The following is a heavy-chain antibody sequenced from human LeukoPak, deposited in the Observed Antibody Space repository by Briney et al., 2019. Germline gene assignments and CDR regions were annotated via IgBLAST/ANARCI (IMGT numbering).Heavy chain of an antibody. D-gene: IGHD4-17*01. J-gene: IGHJ4*02. CDR3: AKDVAYAFDS. CDR1: GFVFGNYP. V-gene: IGHV3-48*01. CDR2: IRTGGDHT. Sequence: GGSLRLSCAASGFVFGNYPMNWVRQAAGPGPEWLSNIRTGGDHTYYADSEKARFTISRDNARSSLFLQMNSLRAEDTAVYSCAKDVAYAFDSWGQGALVTVSS.